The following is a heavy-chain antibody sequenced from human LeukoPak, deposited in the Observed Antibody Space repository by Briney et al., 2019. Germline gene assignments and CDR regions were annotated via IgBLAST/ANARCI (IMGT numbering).Heavy chain of an antibody. CDR2: ISSSGSTI. CDR3: ARDLNCGGDCYSN. V-gene: IGHV3-48*03. D-gene: IGHD2-21*02. CDR1: GFTFSSYE. J-gene: IGHJ4*02. Sequence: GGSLRLSCAASGFTFSSYEMNWVRRAPGKGLEWVSYISSSGSTIYYADSVKGRFTISRDNAKNSLYLQMNSLRAEDTAVYYCARDLNCGGDCYSNWGQGTLVTVSS.